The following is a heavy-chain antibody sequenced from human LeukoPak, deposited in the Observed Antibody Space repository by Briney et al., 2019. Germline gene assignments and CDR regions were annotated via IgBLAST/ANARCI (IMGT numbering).Heavy chain of an antibody. CDR3: ARVGALGSGSYYTDFDY. D-gene: IGHD3-10*01. Sequence: GASVKVSCKASGYTFTSYGISRVRQAPGQGLEWMGWISAYNGSTNYAQKLQGRVTMTTDTSTSTAYMELRSLRSDDTAVYYCARVGALGSGSYYTDFDYWGQGTLVTVSS. CDR1: GYTFTSYG. V-gene: IGHV1-18*04. CDR2: ISAYNGST. J-gene: IGHJ4*02.